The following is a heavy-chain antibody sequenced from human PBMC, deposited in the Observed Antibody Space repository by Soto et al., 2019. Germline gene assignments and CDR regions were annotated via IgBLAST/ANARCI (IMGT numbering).Heavy chain of an antibody. V-gene: IGHV3-21*01. CDR3: ARDYFVRHQLLFGNAFDI. CDR2: ISSSSSYI. D-gene: IGHD2-2*01. CDR1: GFTFSSYS. J-gene: IGHJ3*02. Sequence: PGGSLRLSCAASGFTFSSYSMNWVRQAPGKGLEWVSSISSSSSYIYYADSVKGRFTISRDNAKNSLYLQMNSLRAEDTAVYYCARDYFVRHQLLFGNAFDIWGQGTMVTVSS.